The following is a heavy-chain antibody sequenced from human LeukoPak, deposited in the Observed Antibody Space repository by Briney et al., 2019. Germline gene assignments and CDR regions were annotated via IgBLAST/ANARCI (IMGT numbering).Heavy chain of an antibody. CDR3: ARSGLGYYYYYGMDV. J-gene: IGHJ6*02. CDR1: GGTFSSYA. V-gene: IGHV1-69*06. CDR2: IIPIFGTA. D-gene: IGHD1-1*01. Sequence: ASVKVSCKASGGTFSSYAISWVRQAPGQGLEWMGGIIPIFGTANYAQKFQGRVTITADKSTSTAYMELSSLRSEDTAVYCCARSGLGYYYYYGMDVWGQGTTVTVSS.